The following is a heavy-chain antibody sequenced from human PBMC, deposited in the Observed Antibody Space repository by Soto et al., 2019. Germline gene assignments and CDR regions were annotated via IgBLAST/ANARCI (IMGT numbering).Heavy chain of an antibody. V-gene: IGHV3-23*01. CDR2: IRGGGET. D-gene: IGHD4-17*01. CDR3: AKDTGRDLFFDS. CDR1: GFTFSNYA. Sequence: EVQLLESGGGLVQPGGSLRLSCAASGFTFSNYAMSWVRQAPGKGLEWVSAIRGGGETFYPDSVKGRFTVSRDNSRNTLYLQMISLRAEDTAIYYCAKDTGRDLFFDSWGRGALVTVSS. J-gene: IGHJ4*02.